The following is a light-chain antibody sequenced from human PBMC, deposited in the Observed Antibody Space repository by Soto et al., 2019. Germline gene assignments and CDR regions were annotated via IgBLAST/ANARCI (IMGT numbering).Light chain of an antibody. CDR1: QGISSY. V-gene: IGKV1-9*01. J-gene: IGKJ4*01. CDR2: AES. CDR3: QQLNRYPPT. Sequence: DIQLTQSPSFLSASVGDRVTITCRASQGISSYLAWYQQKPGKAPKLLIYAESTLQSWVPSRFSGSGSGTEFHLTISSLQPEDFSTYLYQQLNRYPPTFGGGTKVEIK.